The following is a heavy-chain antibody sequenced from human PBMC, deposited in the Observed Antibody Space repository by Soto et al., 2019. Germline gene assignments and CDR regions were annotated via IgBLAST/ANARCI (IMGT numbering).Heavy chain of an antibody. V-gene: IGHV4-39*01. Sequence: PSETLSLTCTVSGGSISSSSYYWGWIRPPPGKGLEWIGSIYYSGSTYYNPSLKSRVTISVDTSKNQFSLKLSSVTVADTAVYYCAGHVPAAMPHFGYWGQGTLVTVSS. CDR3: AGHVPAAMPHFGY. CDR2: IYYSGST. D-gene: IGHD2-2*01. J-gene: IGHJ4*02. CDR1: GGSISSSSYY.